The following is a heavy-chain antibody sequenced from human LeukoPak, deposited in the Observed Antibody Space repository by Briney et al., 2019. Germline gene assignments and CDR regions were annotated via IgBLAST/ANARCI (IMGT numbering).Heavy chain of an antibody. Sequence: GGSLRLSCAASGFTFSSYSMNWVRQAPGKGLEWVSCISSSGSSMYYADSVKGRFTISRDNAKNSLYLQMNSLRAENPAMYYCAKEREMRRGTTFSDYWGEGALVTVSS. CDR2: ISSSGSSM. CDR3: AKEREMRRGTTFSDY. V-gene: IGHV3-21*01. J-gene: IGHJ4*02. D-gene: IGHD4-11*01. CDR1: GFTFSSYS.